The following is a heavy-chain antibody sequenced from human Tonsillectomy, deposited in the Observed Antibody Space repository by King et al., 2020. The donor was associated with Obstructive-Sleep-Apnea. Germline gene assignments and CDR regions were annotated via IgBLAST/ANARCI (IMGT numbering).Heavy chain of an antibody. D-gene: IGHD1-14*01. CDR3: ASAGHHRNYYGMHV. CDR2: MSWNSGSI. Sequence: EVQLVESGGGLVQPGRSLRLSCAASGFTFDDYAMHWVRQAPGKGLEWVSGMSWNSGSIGYADSVNGRFTISRDNAKNSLYLQMNSLRAEDTALYYCASAGHHRNYYGMHVWGQGTAVTVSS. V-gene: IGHV3-9*01. J-gene: IGHJ6*02. CDR1: GFTFDDYA.